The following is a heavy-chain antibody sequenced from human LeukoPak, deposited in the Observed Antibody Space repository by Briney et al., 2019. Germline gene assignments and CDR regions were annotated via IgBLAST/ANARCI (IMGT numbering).Heavy chain of an antibody. CDR2: IYTSGST. V-gene: IGHV4-61*02. Sequence: SETLSLTCTVSGGSISSGSYYWSWIRQPAGKGLEWIGRIYTSGSTNYNPSLKSRVTISVDTSKNQFSLKLSSVTAADTAVYYCARETTLYCTNGVCYPYYFDYWGQGTLVTVSS. CDR3: ARETTLYCTNGVCYPYYFDY. J-gene: IGHJ4*02. CDR1: GGSISSGSYY. D-gene: IGHD2-8*01.